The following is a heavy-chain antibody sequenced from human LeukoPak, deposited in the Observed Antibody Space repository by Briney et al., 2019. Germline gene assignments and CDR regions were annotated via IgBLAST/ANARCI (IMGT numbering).Heavy chain of an antibody. CDR2: IYYSGST. D-gene: IGHD6-13*01. CDR1: GGSISSYY. V-gene: IGHV4-59*08. Sequence: SETLSLTCTISGGSISSYYWSWIRQPPGKGLEWIGYIYYSGSTNYNPSLKSRVTISVDTSKNQFSLKLSSVTAADTAVYYYARLSRAYSSSGEGYFDYWGQGTLVTVSS. CDR3: ARLSRAYSSSGEGYFDY. J-gene: IGHJ4*02.